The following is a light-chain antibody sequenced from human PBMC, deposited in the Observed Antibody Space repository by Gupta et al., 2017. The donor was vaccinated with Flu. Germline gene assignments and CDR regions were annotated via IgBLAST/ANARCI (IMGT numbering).Light chain of an antibody. CDR1: QNIRTW. Sequence: DIQMTQSPSTLAASVGDRVTITCRASQNIRTWLAWYQQKPGTAPKLLIYVTSTLELGVPSRFSGSGSGTEFTLTISGLQPDDFATYYCHQDDTYPWTFGQGTKVEIK. J-gene: IGKJ1*01. CDR2: VTS. V-gene: IGKV1-5*03. CDR3: HQDDTYPWT.